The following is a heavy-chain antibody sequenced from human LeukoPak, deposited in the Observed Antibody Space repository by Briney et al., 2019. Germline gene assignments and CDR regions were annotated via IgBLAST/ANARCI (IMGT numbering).Heavy chain of an antibody. Sequence: GSLRLSCAASGFTVSINYMSWVRQPPGKGLEWIGEINHSGSTNYNPSLKSRVTISVDTSKNQFSLKLSSVTAADTAVYYSARGDGYSGYDWKYYFDYWGQGTLVTVSS. CDR3: ARGDGYSGYDWKYYFDY. J-gene: IGHJ4*02. CDR2: INHSGST. CDR1: GFTVSINY. V-gene: IGHV4-34*01. D-gene: IGHD5-12*01.